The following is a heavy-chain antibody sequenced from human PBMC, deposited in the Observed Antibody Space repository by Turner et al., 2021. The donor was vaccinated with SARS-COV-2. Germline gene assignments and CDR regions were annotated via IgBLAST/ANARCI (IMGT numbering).Heavy chain of an antibody. Sequence: QVQLQQWGAGPLKPSETLSLICAVNGGSLSGYYWTWIRQPPGKGLEWIGEFHPYGTTYYNPSLKSRVSMSVDTSKNQFSLKLNSVTAADTAFYYCARGDDPRKSGVVWGQGTLFTVSS. J-gene: IGHJ4*02. CDR3: ARGDDPRKSGVV. CDR2: FHPYGTT. CDR1: GGSLSGYY. D-gene: IGHD3-3*01. V-gene: IGHV4-34*01.